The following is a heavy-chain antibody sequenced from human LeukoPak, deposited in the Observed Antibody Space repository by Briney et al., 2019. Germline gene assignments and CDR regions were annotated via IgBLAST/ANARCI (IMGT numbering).Heavy chain of an antibody. D-gene: IGHD3-3*01. CDR2: ISGSGGNT. CDR1: GFTFSSYA. Sequence: GGSLRLSCAASGFTFSSYAMSWVRQAPGKGLEWVSAISGSGGNTYYADSVKGRFTISRDNSKNTLYLQMNSLRAEDTAVYYCAKEGAGPEWLFYFDYWGQGTLVTVSS. J-gene: IGHJ4*02. CDR3: AKEGAGPEWLFYFDY. V-gene: IGHV3-23*01.